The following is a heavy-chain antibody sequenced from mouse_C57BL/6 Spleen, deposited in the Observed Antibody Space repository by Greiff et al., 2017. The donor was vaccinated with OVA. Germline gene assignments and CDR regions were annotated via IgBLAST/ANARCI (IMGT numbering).Heavy chain of an antibody. CDR1: GFTFSNYW. D-gene: IGHD1-1*01. V-gene: IGHV6-3*01. Sequence: EVKVEESGGGLVQPGGSMKLSCVASGFTFSNYWMNWVRQSPEKGLEWVAQIRLKSDNYATHYAESVKGRFTISRDDSKSSVYLQMNNLRAEDTGIYYCTAYYYGSRRYFDYWGQGTTLTVSS. CDR3: TAYYYGSRRYFDY. J-gene: IGHJ2*01. CDR2: IRLKSDNYAT.